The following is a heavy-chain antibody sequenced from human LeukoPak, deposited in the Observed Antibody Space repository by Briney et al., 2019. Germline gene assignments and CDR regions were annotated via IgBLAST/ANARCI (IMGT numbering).Heavy chain of an antibody. CDR1: GDSVSSPSHH. CDR3: TREFTSTSGD. J-gene: IGHJ4*02. CDR2: IYYTGNT. Sequence: KPSETQSLTCTVSGDSVSSPSHHWAWIRQPPGKGLEWIASIYYTGNTYYNPSLKSRLSISIDASKNYFSLKLSSVTAADTAVYFCTREFTSTSGDWGQGTLVTVSS. D-gene: IGHD1-1*01. V-gene: IGHV4-39*02.